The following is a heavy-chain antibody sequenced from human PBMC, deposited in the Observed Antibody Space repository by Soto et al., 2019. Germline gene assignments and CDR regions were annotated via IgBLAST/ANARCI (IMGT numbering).Heavy chain of an antibody. CDR2: ISAYNGNT. D-gene: IGHD6-19*01. CDR1: GYTFTSYG. J-gene: IGHJ5*02. Sequence: ASVKVSCKASGYTFTSYGISWVRQAPGQGLEWMGWISAYNGNTNYAQKLQGRVTMTTDTSTSTAYMEQRSLRSDDTAVYYCARFWGSESMAVAGNGWFDPWGQGTLVTVSS. CDR3: ARFWGSESMAVAGNGWFDP. V-gene: IGHV1-18*01.